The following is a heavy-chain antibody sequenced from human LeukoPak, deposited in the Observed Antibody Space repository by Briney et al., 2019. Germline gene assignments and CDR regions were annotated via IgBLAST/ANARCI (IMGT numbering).Heavy chain of an antibody. V-gene: IGHV3-48*01. Sequence: GGSLRLSCAASGFTFSRYSMNWVRQAPGKGREWVSYISSSSSTICYADSVKGRFTIYRDNAKNSLYLQMNSLRAKDTAVYCCARDYYDSSGWGYYFDYWGQGTLVTVSS. CDR1: GFTFSRYS. CDR2: ISSSSSTI. CDR3: ARDYYDSSGWGYYFDY. J-gene: IGHJ4*02. D-gene: IGHD3-22*01.